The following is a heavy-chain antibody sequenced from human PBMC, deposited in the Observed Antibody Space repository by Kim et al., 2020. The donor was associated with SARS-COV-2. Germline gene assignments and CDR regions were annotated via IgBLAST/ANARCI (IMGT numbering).Heavy chain of an antibody. CDR1: GDPISYGGYY. V-gene: IGHV4-31*03. J-gene: IGHJ5*02. CDR2: IYDSMTT. CDR3: ATTSGGDWFDP. D-gene: IGHD3-10*01. Sequence: SETLSLTCTVSGDPISYGGYYWTWIRQDPGKGLEWIGYIYDSMTTYYNPSLKSRVSISQDTSKNQFSLKLSSVTAAATAVYYCATTSGGDWFDPWGPGTVVTVSS.